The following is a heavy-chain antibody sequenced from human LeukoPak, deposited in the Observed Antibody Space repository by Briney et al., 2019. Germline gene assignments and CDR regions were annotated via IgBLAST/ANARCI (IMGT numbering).Heavy chain of an antibody. Sequence: PGGSLRLSCAASGFTFSSYGMHWVRQAPGKGLEWVAVISYDGSNKYYADSVKGRFTISRDNSKNTLYLQMNSLRAEDTAVYYCAKILRYSSGWLVTSTGPPDYWGQGTLVTVSS. J-gene: IGHJ4*02. V-gene: IGHV3-30*18. CDR3: AKILRYSSGWLVTSTGPPDY. CDR1: GFTFSSYG. D-gene: IGHD6-19*01. CDR2: ISYDGSNK.